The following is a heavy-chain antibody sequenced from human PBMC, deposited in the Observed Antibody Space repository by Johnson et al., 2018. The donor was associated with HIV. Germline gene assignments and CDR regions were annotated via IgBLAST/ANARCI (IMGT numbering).Heavy chain of an antibody. CDR3: ATSGPGQAFDI. J-gene: IGHJ3*02. V-gene: IGHV3-7*01. CDR2: IKQDGSEK. CDR1: EFTVSSNY. D-gene: IGHD5-12*01. Sequence: VQLVESGGTLIQPGGSLRLSCAASEFTVSSNYMSWVRQAPGKGLEWVANIKQDGSEKYYVDSVKGRFTISRDNSKNTLYLQMNSLRAEDTAVYYCATSGPGQAFDIWGQGTMVTVSS.